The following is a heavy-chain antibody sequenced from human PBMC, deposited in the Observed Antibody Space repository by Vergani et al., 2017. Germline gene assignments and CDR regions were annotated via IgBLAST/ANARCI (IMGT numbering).Heavy chain of an antibody. CDR3: AKAVALYCGGDCYYDAFDI. CDR2: ISYDGSNK. Sequence: QVQLVESGGGVVQPGRSLRLSCAASGFTFSSYGMHWVRQAPGKGLEWVAVISYDGSNKYYADSVKGRFTISRDNSKNTLYLQMNSLRAEDTAVYYCAKAVALYCGGDCYYDAFDIWGQGTMVTVSS. D-gene: IGHD2-21*02. J-gene: IGHJ3*02. V-gene: IGHV3-30*18. CDR1: GFTFSSYG.